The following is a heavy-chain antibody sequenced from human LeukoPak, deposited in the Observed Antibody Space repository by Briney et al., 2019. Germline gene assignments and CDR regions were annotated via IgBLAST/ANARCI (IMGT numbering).Heavy chain of an antibody. D-gene: IGHD3-22*01. J-gene: IGHJ4*02. CDR3: ARAYYYDTSTTPDY. CDR2: IWYDGSIK. CDR1: GFTFTNYG. Sequence: GGSLRLSCAASGFTFTNYGMHWVRQAPGKGLEWVAVIWYDGSIKYYADSVKGRFTISRDNSKNTLYLQMNSLRAEDTAVYYCARAYYYDTSTTPDYWGQGTLVTVSS. V-gene: IGHV3-33*01.